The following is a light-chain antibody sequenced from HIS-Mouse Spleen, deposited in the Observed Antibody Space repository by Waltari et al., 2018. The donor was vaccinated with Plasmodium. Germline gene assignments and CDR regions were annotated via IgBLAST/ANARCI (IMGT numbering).Light chain of an antibody. CDR3: CSYAGSSTFV. CDR1: SSDVGSYNI. V-gene: IGLV2-23*03. J-gene: IGLJ3*02. CDR2: EGS. Sequence: QSALTQPASVSGSPAQSITISCTGTSSDVGSYNIVSWYQQHPGNAPNLMIYEGSKRPSGVSNRCSGSKSGNTASLTISGLQAEDEADYYCCSYAGSSTFVFGGGTKLTVL.